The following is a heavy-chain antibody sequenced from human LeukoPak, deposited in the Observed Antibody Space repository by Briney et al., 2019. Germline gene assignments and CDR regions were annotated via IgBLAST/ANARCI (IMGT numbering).Heavy chain of an antibody. CDR1: ALTFSDNS. D-gene: IGHD3-10*01. CDR2: ISSGGSAS. CDR3: ARDWFGEPHFDF. J-gene: IGHJ4*02. V-gene: IGHV3-11*01. Sequence: GGSLRLSCAASALTFSDNSMSWDRQAPGKGLEWVSYISSGGSASYYADAVKGRFTISRDNAKNSLYLQMNSLRAEDPAAYYCARDWFGEPHFDFWGQGPLVTVSS.